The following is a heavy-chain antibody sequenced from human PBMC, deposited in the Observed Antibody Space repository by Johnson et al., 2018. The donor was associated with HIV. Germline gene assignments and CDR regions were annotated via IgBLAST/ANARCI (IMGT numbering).Heavy chain of an antibody. J-gene: IGHJ3*02. Sequence: QEQLVESGGGLVKPGGSLRLSYAASGFTFSDYYMSWIRQAPGKGLEWVSYISSSGSTIYYADSVKGRFTISRDTAKNSLYLQMNSLRAEDTAVYYCASHQTAGLRLGDLSSYDAFDIWGQGTMVTVSS. D-gene: IGHD3-16*02. CDR1: GFTFSDYY. CDR2: ISSSGSTI. V-gene: IGHV3-11*01. CDR3: ASHQTAGLRLGDLSSYDAFDI.